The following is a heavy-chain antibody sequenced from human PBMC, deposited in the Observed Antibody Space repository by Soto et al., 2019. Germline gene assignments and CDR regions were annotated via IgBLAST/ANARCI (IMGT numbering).Heavy chain of an antibody. Sequence: ASVKVSCKASGYTFTSYAMHWVRQAPGQRLEWMGWIAGTGNTIYSQRFQGRVTITRDTSASTAYMELSSLRSEDTAVYYCVRDQYGDFIFDYWGQGTLVTVS. D-gene: IGHD4-17*01. CDR3: VRDQYGDFIFDY. J-gene: IGHJ4*02. CDR1: GYTFTSYA. CDR2: IAGTGNT. V-gene: IGHV1-3*01.